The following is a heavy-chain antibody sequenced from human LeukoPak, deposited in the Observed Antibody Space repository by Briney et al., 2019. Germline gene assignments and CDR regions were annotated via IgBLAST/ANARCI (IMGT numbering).Heavy chain of an antibody. CDR1: GFTFSSYA. Sequence: GGSLRLSCAASGFTFSSYAMHWVRQAPGKGLEWVAVISYDGSNKYYADSVKGRFTISRDNSKNTLYLQMNSLRAEDTAVYYCARGPDFWSGPLDYWGQGTLVTVSS. D-gene: IGHD3-3*01. J-gene: IGHJ4*02. V-gene: IGHV3-30-3*01. CDR2: ISYDGSNK. CDR3: ARGPDFWSGPLDY.